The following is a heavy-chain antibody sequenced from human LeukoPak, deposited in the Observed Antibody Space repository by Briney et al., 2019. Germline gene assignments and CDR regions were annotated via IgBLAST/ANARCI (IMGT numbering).Heavy chain of an antibody. J-gene: IGHJ4*02. CDR3: ARDVATTGWYTFDC. V-gene: IGHV6-1*01. D-gene: IGHD6-19*01. Sequence: SQTLSLTCAISGDRLYSINGAWNWVSQSPSRGLGWLGRTYYRSKWYSDYAVPIQGRISINPDTSKSQFTLHLFPVTPDATAVYYCARDVATTGWYTFDCWGQGTRVTVSS. CDR2: TYYRSKWYS. CDR1: GDRLYSINGA.